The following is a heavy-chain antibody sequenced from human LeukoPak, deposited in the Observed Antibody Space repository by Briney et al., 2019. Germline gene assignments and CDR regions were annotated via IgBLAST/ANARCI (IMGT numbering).Heavy chain of an antibody. CDR2: IYYSGST. CDR1: GGSISSYY. Sequence: PSETLSLTCTVSGGSISSYYWSWIRQPPGKGLEWIGYIYYSGSTNYNPSLKSRVTISVDTSKNQFSLKLSSVTAADTAVYYCARLITPSADYDSSGYYFDAFDIWGQGTMVTVSS. J-gene: IGHJ3*02. CDR3: ARLITPSADYDSSGYYFDAFDI. V-gene: IGHV4-59*08. D-gene: IGHD3-22*01.